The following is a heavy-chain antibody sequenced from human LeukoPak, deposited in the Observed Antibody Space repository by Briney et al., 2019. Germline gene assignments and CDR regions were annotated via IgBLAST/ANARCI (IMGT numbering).Heavy chain of an antibody. CDR3: ARVEEAAAGKGYWFDP. Sequence: SETLSLTCSVSGVSISSGSNYWGWIRQPPGKTLEWIGSIYSRGNTYYNPSLKSRVIILIDTAKNHFSLNLSSVTAADTAVYYCARVEEAAAGKGYWFDPWGQGTLVTVSS. V-gene: IGHV4-39*07. CDR1: GVSISSGSNY. J-gene: IGHJ5*02. D-gene: IGHD6-13*01. CDR2: IYSRGNT.